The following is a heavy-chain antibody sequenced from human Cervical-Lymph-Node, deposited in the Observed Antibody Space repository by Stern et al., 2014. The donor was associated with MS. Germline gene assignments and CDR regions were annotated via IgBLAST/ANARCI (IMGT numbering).Heavy chain of an antibody. D-gene: IGHD5-24*01. CDR3: SRDADAYSLVFGY. J-gene: IGHJ4*02. CDR2: IHNSGTT. Sequence: QVQLQESGPGLVKPSQTLSLTCAVTGGSISSAEYYWRWIRQSPGKGLEWIGYIHNSGTTYYIPSLKSRVTISVDTSKNQFSLKVRSVTAADTAVYYCSRDADAYSLVFGYWGRGTLVTVSS. CDR1: GGSISSAEYY. V-gene: IGHV4-30-4*01.